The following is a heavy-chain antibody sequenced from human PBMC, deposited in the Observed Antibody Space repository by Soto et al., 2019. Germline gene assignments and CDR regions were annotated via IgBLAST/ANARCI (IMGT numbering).Heavy chain of an antibody. CDR2: ISYSGST. Sequence: QVQLQESGPGLVRPSQTLSLTCTVSAGSISTFNYYLSWIRQHPEKGLEWIGYISYSGSTFYHSSLTSRVTISLDTSKKQFSLTLTSVTAAATAVYYCARSAQWDGFDPWGQGTMVTVSS. J-gene: IGHJ3*01. V-gene: IGHV4-31*03. CDR1: AGSISTFNYY. CDR3: ARSAQWDGFDP. D-gene: IGHD2-8*01.